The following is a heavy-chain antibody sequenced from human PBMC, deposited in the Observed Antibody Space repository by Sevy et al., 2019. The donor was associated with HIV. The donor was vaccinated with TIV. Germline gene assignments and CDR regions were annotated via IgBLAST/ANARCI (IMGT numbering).Heavy chain of an antibody. Sequence: GGSLRLSCAASGFTFRSYDMHWVRQAPGKGLEWVAIVRYDGGNEQYADSVKGRLTISRDNSQNTLYLQINSLRPEDTAVYYCARERLVSAGGYYNYYFGMDVWGQGTTVTVSS. CDR1: GFTFRSYD. V-gene: IGHV3-30*02. CDR3: ARERLVSAGGYYNYYFGMDV. D-gene: IGHD3-3*01. J-gene: IGHJ6*02. CDR2: VRYDGGNE.